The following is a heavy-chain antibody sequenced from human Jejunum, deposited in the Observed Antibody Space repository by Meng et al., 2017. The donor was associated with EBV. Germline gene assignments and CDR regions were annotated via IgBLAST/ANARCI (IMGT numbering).Heavy chain of an antibody. CDR2: ISVYRGNT. CDR3: ARDRSNSDY. J-gene: IGHJ4*02. V-gene: IGHV1-18*01. D-gene: IGHD5-24*01. Sequence: QVQLVQSGAEVKKPGASVKVSCKASGYDFINSGISRVRQAPGQGLEWMGWISVYRGNTNYAQRFQDRVTLTTNTSTSTVYMELRSLTSDDTAVYYCARDRSNSDYWGQGTLVTVSS. CDR1: GYDFINSG.